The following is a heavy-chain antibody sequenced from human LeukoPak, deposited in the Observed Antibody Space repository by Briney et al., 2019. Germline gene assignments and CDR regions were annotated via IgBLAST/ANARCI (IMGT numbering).Heavy chain of an antibody. CDR1: GFTFSSYA. D-gene: IGHD6-13*01. CDR2: ISYDGSNK. CDR3: ARDAEQQKDAFDI. J-gene: IGHJ3*02. V-gene: IGHV3-30-3*01. Sequence: GGSLRLSCAASGFTFSSYAMHWVRQAPGKGLEWGAVISYDGSNKYYADSVKGRFTISRDNSKNTLYLQMNSLRAEDTAVYYCARDAEQQKDAFDIWGQGTMVTVSS.